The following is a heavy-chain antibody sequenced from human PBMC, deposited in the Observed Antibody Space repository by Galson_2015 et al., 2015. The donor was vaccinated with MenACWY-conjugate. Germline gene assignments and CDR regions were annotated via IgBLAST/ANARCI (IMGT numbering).Heavy chain of an antibody. Sequence: SLRLSCAASGFTFTKYAMNWVRQAPGKGLEWVSAITGGGDSTYYADSVKGRFTISRDNSKNTLYLQMNSLRAEDTAIYYCAKDLSSGWYEPFDYWGQGTLVTVSS. CDR2: ITGGGDST. V-gene: IGHV3-23*01. CDR3: AKDLSSGWYEPFDY. J-gene: IGHJ4*02. CDR1: GFTFTKYA. D-gene: IGHD6-19*01.